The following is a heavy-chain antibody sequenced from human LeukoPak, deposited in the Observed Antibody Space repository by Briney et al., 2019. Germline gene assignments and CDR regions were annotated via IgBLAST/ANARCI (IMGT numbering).Heavy chain of an antibody. CDR3: ARDFGTGTDFNWFDP. J-gene: IGHJ5*02. Sequence: KSSETLSLTCTVSGYSISSGYYWGWIRQPPGKGLEWIGSIYHSGSTYYNPSLKSRVNISVDTSKNQFSLKLSSVTAADTAVYYCARDFGTGTDFNWFDPWGQGTLVTVSS. CDR2: IYHSGST. V-gene: IGHV4-38-2*02. D-gene: IGHD3/OR15-3a*01. CDR1: GYSISSGYY.